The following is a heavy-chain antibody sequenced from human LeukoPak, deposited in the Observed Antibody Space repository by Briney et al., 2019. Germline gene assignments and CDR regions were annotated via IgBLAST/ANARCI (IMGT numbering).Heavy chain of an antibody. J-gene: IGHJ4*02. D-gene: IGHD2-21*02. CDR3: ARVKGCGCDCYHFDY. Sequence: SVKVSCRASGGTFSSYAISWVGQAAGQGGEWMGGIIPIFGTANYAQKFQGRVTITTDESPSTAYMELSSLRSEDTAVYYCARVKGCGCDCYHFDYWGQGTLVTVSS. V-gene: IGHV1-69*05. CDR2: IIPIFGTA. CDR1: GGTFSSYA.